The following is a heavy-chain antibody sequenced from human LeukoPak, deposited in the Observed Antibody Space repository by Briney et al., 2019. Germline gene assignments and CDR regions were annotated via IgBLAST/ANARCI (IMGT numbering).Heavy chain of an antibody. Sequence: ASVKVSCKASGYTFTSYYMHWVRQAPGQGLEWMGIINPSGGSTSYAQKFQGRVTMTRDTSTSTVYMELSSLRSEDTAVYYCARDRDFDWSYYYYYGMDVWDQGTTVTVSS. CDR3: ARDRDFDWSYYYYYGMDV. V-gene: IGHV1-46*01. D-gene: IGHD3-9*01. CDR1: GYTFTSYY. CDR2: INPSGGST. J-gene: IGHJ6*02.